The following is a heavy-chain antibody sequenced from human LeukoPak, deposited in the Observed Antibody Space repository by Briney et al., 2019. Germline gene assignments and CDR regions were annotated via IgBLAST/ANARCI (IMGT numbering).Heavy chain of an antibody. Sequence: GGSLRLSCAASGFTFSSYAMHWVRQAPGKGLEWVAIISYDGSNKYYADYLKGRFTISRDNSKNTLSLQMNSLRAEDTAVYYCAKAVAAAGGYFDYWGQGTLVTVSS. CDR3: AKAVAAAGGYFDY. V-gene: IGHV3-30*04. D-gene: IGHD6-13*01. CDR2: ISYDGSNK. CDR1: GFTFSSYA. J-gene: IGHJ4*02.